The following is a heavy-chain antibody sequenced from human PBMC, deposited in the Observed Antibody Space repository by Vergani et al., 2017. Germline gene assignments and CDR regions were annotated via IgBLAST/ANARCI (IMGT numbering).Heavy chain of an antibody. CDR1: GFRYNSYG. CDR2: ISGTSRDV. D-gene: IGHD3-16*01. J-gene: IGHJ4*02. Sequence: EVQLAESGGGLVKPGGALRLSCVASGFRYNSYGMNWVRQAPGKGLEWVSSISGTSRDVYYADSVKGRFIFSRDNANNSLFLQMNSLRVEDTAVYFCVRDPEAGVILDDGGWGRGTLVTVS. CDR3: VRDPEAGVILDDGG. V-gene: IGHV3-21*02.